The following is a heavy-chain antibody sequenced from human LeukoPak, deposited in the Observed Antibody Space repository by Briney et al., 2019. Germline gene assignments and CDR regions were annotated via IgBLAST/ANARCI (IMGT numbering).Heavy chain of an antibody. D-gene: IGHD3-9*01. Sequence: PGGSLRLSCAASGFTLSSYSMNWVRQAPGKGLEWVSSISSSSSYIYYADSVKGRFTISRDNDKHSLYLQMNSLRAEDTAVYYCARGGPDILTGKAYNWFDPWGQGTLVTVSS. CDR3: ARGGPDILTGKAYNWFDP. V-gene: IGHV3-21*01. CDR1: GFTLSSYS. CDR2: ISSSSSYI. J-gene: IGHJ5*02.